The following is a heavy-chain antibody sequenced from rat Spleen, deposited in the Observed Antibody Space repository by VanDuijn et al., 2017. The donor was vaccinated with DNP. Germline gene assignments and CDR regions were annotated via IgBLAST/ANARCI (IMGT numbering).Heavy chain of an antibody. CDR3: TKPASYGGFWFAH. Sequence: EVQLVESGGGLVQPGRSLKLSCAAAGVTFSDFNMAWVRQVPKKGLEWVATILYDGSVTYYGDSVKGRFTISRDNEKSTLYLQMDSLRSDDTATYYCTKPASYGGFWFAHWGQGTLVTVSS. J-gene: IGHJ3*01. CDR1: GVTFSDFN. V-gene: IGHV5-7*01. CDR2: ILYDGSVT. D-gene: IGHD1-11*01.